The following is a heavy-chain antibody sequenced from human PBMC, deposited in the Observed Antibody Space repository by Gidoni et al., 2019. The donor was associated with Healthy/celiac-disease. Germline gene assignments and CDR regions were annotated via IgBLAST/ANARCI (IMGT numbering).Heavy chain of an antibody. V-gene: IGHV4-59*01. CDR1: GGSISSYY. CDR3: ASGYDSSGYYYFDY. J-gene: IGHJ4*02. CDR2: IYYSGST. D-gene: IGHD3-22*01. Sequence: QVQLQESGPGLVKPSETLSLTCTVSGGSISSYYWSWIRQPPGKGLEWIGYIYYSGSTNYNPSLKSRVTISVDTSKNQFSLKLSSVTAADTAVYYCASGYDSSGYYYFDYWGQGTLVTVSS.